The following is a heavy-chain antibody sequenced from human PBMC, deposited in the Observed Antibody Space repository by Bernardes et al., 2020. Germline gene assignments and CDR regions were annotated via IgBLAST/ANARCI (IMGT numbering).Heavy chain of an antibody. CDR1: GFTFSTYA. J-gene: IGHJ6*03. Sequence: GGSLRLSCAASGFTFSTYAMSWVRQAPGKGLEWVSGLSGSGSSTYNADSVKGRFTISRDNSKNTLYLQMSSLRAEDTAVYYCANHPCGSTSCYGFWDYYYMDVWGKGTTVIVSS. D-gene: IGHD2-2*01. CDR2: LSGSGSST. CDR3: ANHPCGSTSCYGFWDYYYMDV. V-gene: IGHV3-23*01.